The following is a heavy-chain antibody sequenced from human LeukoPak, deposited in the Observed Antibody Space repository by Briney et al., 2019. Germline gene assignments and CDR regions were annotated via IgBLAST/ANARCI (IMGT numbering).Heavy chain of an antibody. J-gene: IGHJ4*02. V-gene: IGHV4-39*01. Sequence: PSETLSLTCSVPGDSNSRSSYYWGWIRRPPGKGLEWIGSIYYSGSTYYNPSLKSRVTISVDTSKNQFSLKLSSVTAADTAVYYCARCWELLFDYWGQGTLVTVSS. CDR2: IYYSGST. D-gene: IGHD1-26*01. CDR3: ARCWELLFDY. CDR1: GDSNSRSSYY.